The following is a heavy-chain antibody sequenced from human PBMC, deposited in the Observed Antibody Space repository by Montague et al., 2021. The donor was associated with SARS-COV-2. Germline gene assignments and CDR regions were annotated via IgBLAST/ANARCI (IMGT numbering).Heavy chain of an antibody. J-gene: IGHJ4*02. V-gene: IGHV4-59*01. CDR3: AMLYGGGGGRGY. D-gene: IGHD4-23*01. CDR1: GDSITTYY. Sequence: SETLSLTCSVSGDSITTYYWSWIRQSPGRGLEWIGHIYYTGTTEYDPSLESRISTSVDTSKSQFSLNLASVTAADSAIYYCAMLYGGGGGRGYWGQGTLVTVSS. CDR2: IYYTGTT.